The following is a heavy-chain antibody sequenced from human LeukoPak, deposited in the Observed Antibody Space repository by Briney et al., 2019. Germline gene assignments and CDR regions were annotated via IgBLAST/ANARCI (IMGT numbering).Heavy chain of an antibody. Sequence: PSETLSLTCAVYGGSFSGAYWSWIRQAPGKGLEWIGEINHSGSANYNPSLKSRVTISVDTSKNQFSLKLTSVTAADTAVYYCARGPTAVRGVIRFYYYLDVWGKGTTVTVS. CDR3: ARGPTAVRGVIRFYYYLDV. J-gene: IGHJ6*03. D-gene: IGHD3-10*01. CDR2: INHSGSA. CDR1: GGSFSGAY. V-gene: IGHV4-34*01.